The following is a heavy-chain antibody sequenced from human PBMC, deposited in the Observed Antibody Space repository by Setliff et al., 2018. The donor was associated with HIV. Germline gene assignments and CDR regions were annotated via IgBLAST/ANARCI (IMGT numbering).Heavy chain of an antibody. V-gene: IGHV4-31*03. D-gene: IGHD1-26*01. J-gene: IGHJ4*02. CDR3: AQVLEWELPFDY. Sequence: SETLSLTCSVSGASITSGGHYWTRIRQHPERGLEWIGHIHSGGSTFYNPSLKSRLIISLDTSENQFSLKLDSVTAADTAIYYCAQVLEWELPFDYWGQGTLVTVS. CDR1: GASITSGGHY. CDR2: IHSGGST.